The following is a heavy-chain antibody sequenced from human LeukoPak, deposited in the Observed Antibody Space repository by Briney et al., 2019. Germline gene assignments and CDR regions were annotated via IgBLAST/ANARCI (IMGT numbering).Heavy chain of an antibody. CDR2: IYYSGST. Sequence: SETLSLTCTASGGSISSYYWSWIRQPPGKGLEWIGYIYYSGSTNYNPSLKSRVTISVDTSKNQFSLKLSSVTAADTAVYYCARDLGYGDYDLWGQGTLVTVSS. J-gene: IGHJ4*02. V-gene: IGHV4-59*01. D-gene: IGHD4-17*01. CDR3: ARDLGYGDYDL. CDR1: GGSISSYY.